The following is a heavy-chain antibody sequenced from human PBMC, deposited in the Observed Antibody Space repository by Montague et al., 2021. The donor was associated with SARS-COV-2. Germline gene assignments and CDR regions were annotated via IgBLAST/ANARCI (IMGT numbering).Heavy chain of an antibody. CDR1: GFTFSYYA. V-gene: IGHV3-23*01. Sequence: SLRLSCPASGFTFSYYAMSWVRQAPGKGLEWVSTISGSGGTTYYADSVKGRFTISRDNSKNTLYLRMNSLRAEDTAVYYCAKAHYYGSSGYDFWGQGTLVTVSS. CDR3: AKAHYYGSSGYDF. J-gene: IGHJ4*02. D-gene: IGHD3-22*01. CDR2: ISGSGGTT.